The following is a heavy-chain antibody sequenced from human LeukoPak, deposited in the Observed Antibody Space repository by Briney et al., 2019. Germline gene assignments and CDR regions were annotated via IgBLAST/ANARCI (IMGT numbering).Heavy chain of an antibody. CDR1: GFTFSSYT. D-gene: IGHD2-15*01. J-gene: IGHJ4*02. Sequence: SGGSLRLSCAASGFTFSSYTMNWVRQAPGKGLEWVSSISSGSSYIYYADTVKGRFTISRDNAKNSLYLQMNSLRAEDTAVYYCARDSARILWGQGALVTVSS. V-gene: IGHV3-21*01. CDR2: ISSGSSYI. CDR3: ARDSARIL.